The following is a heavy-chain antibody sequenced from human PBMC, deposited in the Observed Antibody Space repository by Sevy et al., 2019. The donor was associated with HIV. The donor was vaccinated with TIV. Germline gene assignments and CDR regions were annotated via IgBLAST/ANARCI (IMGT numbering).Heavy chain of an antibody. CDR1: GGSVSSGSYY. CDR3: ARGPGIAAAGGDYYYYMDV. D-gene: IGHD6-13*01. V-gene: IGHV4-61*01. CDR2: IYYSGST. J-gene: IGHJ6*03. Sequence: SETLSLTCTVSGGSVSSGSYYWSWIRQPPGKGLEWIGYIYYSGSTNYNPSLKSRVTISVDTSKNQFSLKLSSVTAADTAVYYCARGPGIAAAGGDYYYYMDVWGKGTTVTVSS.